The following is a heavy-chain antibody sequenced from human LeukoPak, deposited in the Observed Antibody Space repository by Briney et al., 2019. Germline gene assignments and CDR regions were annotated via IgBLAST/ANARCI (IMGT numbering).Heavy chain of an antibody. CDR3: ARTGVSFSSGYYDY. CDR2: INPNSGGT. D-gene: IGHD3-22*01. Sequence: ASVKVSCKASGYTFTGYYMHWVRQAPGQGLEWMGWINPNSGGTNYAQKFQGRVTMTRDTSISTAYMELSRLRSDDTAVYYCARTGVSFSSGYYDYWGQGTLVTVST. CDR1: GYTFTGYY. V-gene: IGHV1-2*02. J-gene: IGHJ4*02.